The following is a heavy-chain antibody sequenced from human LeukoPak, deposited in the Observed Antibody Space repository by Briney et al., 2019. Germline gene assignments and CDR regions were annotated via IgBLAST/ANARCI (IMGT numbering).Heavy chain of an antibody. J-gene: IGHJ4*02. CDR2: IYMSGST. V-gene: IGHV4-61*02. D-gene: IGHD4-17*01. Sequence: RASETLPLTCTVSGGSISSGSYYWSWIRQPAGKGLEWIGRIYMSGSTNYNPSLKSRVTISVDTSKNQFSLKLSSVTAADTAVYYCARHPGGDYGDYGPLVVYFDYWGQGTLVTVSS. CDR3: ARHPGGDYGDYGPLVVYFDY. CDR1: GGSISSGSYY.